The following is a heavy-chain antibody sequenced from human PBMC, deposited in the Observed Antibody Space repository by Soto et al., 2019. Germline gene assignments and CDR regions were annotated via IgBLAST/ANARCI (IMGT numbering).Heavy chain of an antibody. D-gene: IGHD5-18*01. CDR3: AKDAYSSHYYYYGMDV. Sequence: EVQLLESGGGLVQPGGSLRLSCAASGFTFSSYAMSWVRQAPGKGLEWVSAISGSGGSTYYADSVKGRFTISRDNSKNTLYLQMNSLRAEDTAVYYCAKDAYSSHYYYYGMDVWGQGTTVTVSS. CDR1: GFTFSSYA. CDR2: ISGSGGST. V-gene: IGHV3-23*01. J-gene: IGHJ6*02.